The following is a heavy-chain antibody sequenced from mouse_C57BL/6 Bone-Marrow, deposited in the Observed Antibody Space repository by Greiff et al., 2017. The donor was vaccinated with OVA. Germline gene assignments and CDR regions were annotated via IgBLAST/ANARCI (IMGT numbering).Heavy chain of an antibody. V-gene: IGHV14-3*01. J-gene: IGHJ2*01. CDR1: GFTFKNTY. CDR2: IDPANGNT. CDR3: ARGFDY. Sequence: EVKLQESVAELVRPGASVKLSCTASGFTFKNTYMHWVKQTPDQGLEWIGRIDPANGNTKYAPKVQSKANITSETSSNTAYLQLSSLTSEDTAIYYCARGFDYWGQGTTLTVSS.